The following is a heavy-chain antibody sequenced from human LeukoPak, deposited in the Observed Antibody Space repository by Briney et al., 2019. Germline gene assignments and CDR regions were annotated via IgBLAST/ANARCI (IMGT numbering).Heavy chain of an antibody. Sequence: SQTLSLTCTVSGVSISSGSYFWRWIRQPAGKGLEWIGRVYSSGSTNYNPSLKSRVTISVDTSKNQFSLKLSSVTAADTAVYYCARAPGAHGSGTYPDYWGQGTLVTVSS. J-gene: IGHJ4*02. D-gene: IGHD3-10*01. CDR1: GVSISSGSYF. V-gene: IGHV4-61*02. CDR2: VYSSGST. CDR3: ARAPGAHGSGTYPDY.